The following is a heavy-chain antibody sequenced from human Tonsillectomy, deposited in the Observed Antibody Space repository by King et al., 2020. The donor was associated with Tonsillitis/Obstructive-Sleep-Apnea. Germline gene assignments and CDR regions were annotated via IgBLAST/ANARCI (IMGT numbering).Heavy chain of an antibody. CDR2: IKHGGSDT. J-gene: IGHJ3*02. V-gene: IGHV3-7*03. D-gene: IGHD2-2*01. Sequence: VQLVESGGGLVQPGGSLRLSCAASGFTFSSYWMSWVRQAPGKGLEWVANIKHGGSDTYYVDSVKGRFTISRDNAKNSLFLQMNNLRAEDTAMFYCARESRVYWRSTIREGCAFDIWGQGTRVTVPS. CDR3: ARESRVYWRSTIREGCAFDI. CDR1: GFTFSSYW.